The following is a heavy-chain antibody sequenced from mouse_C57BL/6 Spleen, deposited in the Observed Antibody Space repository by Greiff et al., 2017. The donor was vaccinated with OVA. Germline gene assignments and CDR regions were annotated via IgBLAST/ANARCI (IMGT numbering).Heavy chain of an antibody. CDR2: ISYDGSN. CDR1: GYSITSGYY. Sequence: ESGPGLVKPSQSLSLTCSVTGYSITSGYYWNWIRQFPGNKLEWMGYISYDGSNNYNPSLKNRISITRDTSKNQFFLKLNSVTTEDTATYYCARLMVLYYFDYWGQGTTLTVSS. J-gene: IGHJ2*01. D-gene: IGHD2-3*01. V-gene: IGHV3-6*01. CDR3: ARLMVLYYFDY.